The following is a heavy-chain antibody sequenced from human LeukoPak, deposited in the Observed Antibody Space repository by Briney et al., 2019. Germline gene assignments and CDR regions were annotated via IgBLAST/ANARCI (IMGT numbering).Heavy chain of an antibody. CDR3: ARDEGYSGYDPPFHFDY. CDR1: GFTFSSYW. CDR2: IKQDGSEK. V-gene: IGHV3-7*01. D-gene: IGHD5-12*01. J-gene: IGHJ4*02. Sequence: GGSLRLSCAASGFTFSSYWMSWVRQAPGKGLEWVANIKQDGSEKYYVDSVKGRFTISRDNAKNSLYLQMNSLRAEDTAVYYCARDEGYSGYDPPFHFDYWGQGTLVTVSS.